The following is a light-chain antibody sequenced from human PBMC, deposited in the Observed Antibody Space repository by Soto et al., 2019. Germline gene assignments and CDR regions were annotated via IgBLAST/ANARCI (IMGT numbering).Light chain of an antibody. V-gene: IGKV3-11*01. CDR2: DAS. Sequence: EIVLTQSPATLSLSPGERATLSCRASQSVSSYLAWYQQKPGQAPRLLIYDASTRATGIPARFSGSGSGTDFTLTISSLEPEDSAVYYCQQRSNWLTFGPGTKVDI. CDR3: QQRSNWLT. CDR1: QSVSSY. J-gene: IGKJ3*01.